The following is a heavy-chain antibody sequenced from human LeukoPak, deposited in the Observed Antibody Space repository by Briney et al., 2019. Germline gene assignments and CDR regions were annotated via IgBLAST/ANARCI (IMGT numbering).Heavy chain of an antibody. Sequence: SGGSLRLSCAASGFTFSSYWMSWVRQAPGKGLEWVANIKQDGSEKYYVDSVKGRFTISRDNAKNSLYLQMNSLRAEDTAVYYCARDQWRYFDWLFHYYYYYGMNVWGQGTTVTVSS. CDR2: IKQDGSEK. V-gene: IGHV3-7*01. CDR3: ARDQWRYFDWLFHYYYYYGMNV. J-gene: IGHJ6*02. D-gene: IGHD3-9*01. CDR1: GFTFSSYW.